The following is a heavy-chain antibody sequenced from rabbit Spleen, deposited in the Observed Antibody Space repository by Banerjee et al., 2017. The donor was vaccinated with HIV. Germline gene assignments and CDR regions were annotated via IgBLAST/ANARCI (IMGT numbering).Heavy chain of an antibody. CDR1: GFSFSSSYY. Sequence: QEQLEESGGDLVKPEGSLTLTCTASGFSFSSSYYMCWVRQAPGKGLEWIACIYGGSIGYTAYATWAKGRFTISKTSSTTVTLQMTSLTVADTATYFCVRSDIGLDIMDLWGPGTLVTVS. CDR3: VRSDIGLDIMDL. D-gene: IGHD1-1*01. V-gene: IGHV1S45*01. J-gene: IGHJ4*01. CDR2: IYGGSIGYT.